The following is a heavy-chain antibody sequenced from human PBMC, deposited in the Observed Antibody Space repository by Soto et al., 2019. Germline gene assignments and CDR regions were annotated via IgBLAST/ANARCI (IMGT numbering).Heavy chain of an antibody. CDR3: ARVKITIFGVGKNWFDP. CDR1: GGSISSGGYY. Sequence: TSETLSLTCTVSGGSISSGGYYWSWIRQHPGKGLEWIGYIYYSGSTYYNPSLKSRVTISVDTSKNQFSLKLSSVTAADTAVYYCARVKITIFGVGKNWFDPWGQGTLVTVSS. CDR2: IYYSGST. V-gene: IGHV4-31*03. J-gene: IGHJ5*02. D-gene: IGHD3-3*01.